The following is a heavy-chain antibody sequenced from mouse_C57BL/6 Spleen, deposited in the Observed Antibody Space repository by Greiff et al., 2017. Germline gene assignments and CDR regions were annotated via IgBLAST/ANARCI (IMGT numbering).Heavy chain of an antibody. CDR2: IRSKSNNYAT. V-gene: IGHV10-1*01. J-gene: IGHJ1*03. D-gene: IGHD1-1*01. CDR3: VRHGYYGSLSYWYFDV. Sequence: EVQLVESGGGLVQPKGSLKLSCAASGFSFNTYAMNWVRQAPGKGLEWVARIRSKSNNYATYYADSVKDRFTISRDDSESMLYLQMNNLKTEDTAMYYCVRHGYYGSLSYWYFDVWGTGTTVTVSS. CDR1: GFSFNTYA.